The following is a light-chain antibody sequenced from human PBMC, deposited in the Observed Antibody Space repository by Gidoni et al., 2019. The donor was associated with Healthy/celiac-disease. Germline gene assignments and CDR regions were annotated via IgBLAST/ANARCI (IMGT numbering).Light chain of an antibody. J-gene: IGLJ2*01. CDR2: EVS. V-gene: IGLV2-23*02. CDR3: CSYAGSSTQV. CDR1: SSYVGRYNL. Sequence: QSALTQPASVSGSPGQSITISCTGTSSYVGRYNLVSWYQQHPGKAHKLMIYEVSKRTSGVSNRFSGSKSGNTASLTISGLQAEDEADYYCCSYAGSSTQVFGGGTKLTVL.